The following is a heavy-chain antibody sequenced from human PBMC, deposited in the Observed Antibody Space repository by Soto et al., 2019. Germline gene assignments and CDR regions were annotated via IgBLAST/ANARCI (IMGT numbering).Heavy chain of an antibody. Sequence: QVQLQESGPGLVKPSQTLSLTCTVSGGSISSGGYYWSWIRQHPGKGLEWIGYIYYSGSTYYNPSLQRRVTKSVDPSKNQFSLKLSSVPGADMAVYYWAIARDLGGGDMGDDLDYWGQGTLVTVSS. V-gene: IGHV4-31*03. CDR3: AIARDLGGGDMGDDLDY. D-gene: IGHD3-16*01. CDR1: GGSISSGGYY. J-gene: IGHJ4*02. CDR2: IYYSGST.